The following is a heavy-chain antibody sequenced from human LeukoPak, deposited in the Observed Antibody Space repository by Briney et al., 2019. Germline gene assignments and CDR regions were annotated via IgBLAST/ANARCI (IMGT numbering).Heavy chain of an antibody. CDR2: VHYTGST. CDR3: ARQRDGYNNLKFDI. CDR1: GVSISSYY. J-gene: IGHJ3*02. Sequence: PSETLSLTCTVSGVSISSYYWSWIRQPPGKALEWIGYVHYTGSTKYNPSLKSRVTISIDTSRNQFSLNLTSVTAADTAVFYCARQRDGYNNLKFDIWGQGTMVTVSS. V-gene: IGHV4-59*08. D-gene: IGHD5-24*01.